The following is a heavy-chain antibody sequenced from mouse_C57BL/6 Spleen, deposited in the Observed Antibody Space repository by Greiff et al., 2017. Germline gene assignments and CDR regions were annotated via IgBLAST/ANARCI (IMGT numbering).Heavy chain of an antibody. CDR1: GYTFTDYE. CDR3: TRRDITTVVDLYWYFDV. J-gene: IGHJ1*03. Sequence: QVQLQQSGAELVRPGASVTLSCKASGYTFTDYEMHWVKQTPVHGLEWIGAIDPETGGTAYNQKFKGKAILTADKSSSTAYMELRSLTSEDSAVYYCTRRDITTVVDLYWYFDVWGTGTTVTVSS. V-gene: IGHV1-15*01. D-gene: IGHD1-1*01. CDR2: IDPETGGT.